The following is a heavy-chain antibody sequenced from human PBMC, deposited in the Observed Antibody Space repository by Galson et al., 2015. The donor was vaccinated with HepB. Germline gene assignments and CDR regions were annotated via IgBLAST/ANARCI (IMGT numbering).Heavy chain of an antibody. V-gene: IGHV3-13*01. J-gene: IGHJ3*02. CDR1: GFTFSSYD. D-gene: IGHD7-27*01. CDR3: ARSPTGDGGGDAFDI. CDR2: IGTAGDT. Sequence: SLRLSCAASGFTFSSYDMHWVRQATGKGLEWVSAIGTAGDTYYPGSVKGRFTISRENAKNSLYLQMNSLRAGDTAVYYCARSPTGDGGGDAFDIWGQGTMVTVSS.